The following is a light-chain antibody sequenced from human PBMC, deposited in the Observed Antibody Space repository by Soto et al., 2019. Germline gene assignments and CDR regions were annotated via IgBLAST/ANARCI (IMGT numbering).Light chain of an antibody. J-gene: IGLJ2*01. CDR2: YDS. Sequence: SYELTQPPSVSVVPGKTARITCGGNNIGSKSVHWYQQKPGQAPVLVIYYDSDRPSGIPERFSGSNSGNTATLTISRVEAGDEADYYCQVWDSSSDRVVFGGGTKLTVL. CDR1: NIGSKS. V-gene: IGLV3-21*04. CDR3: QVWDSSSDRVV.